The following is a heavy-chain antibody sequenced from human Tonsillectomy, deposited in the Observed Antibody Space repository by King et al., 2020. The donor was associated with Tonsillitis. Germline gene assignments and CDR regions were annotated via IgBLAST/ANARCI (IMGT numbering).Heavy chain of an antibody. CDR1: GGSFSDYY. D-gene: IGHD3-22*01. V-gene: IGHV4-34*01. J-gene: IGHJ4*02. Sequence: VQLQQWGAGLLKPSETLSLTCAVYGGSFSDYYWTWIRQPPGEGLEWIGEVNHSGGTNYKPSLKSRVTISVDTSKNQFSLKLRYVTAADTAVYYCARALVQPHLYYDSSGRRGSLYYWGQGTLVTVSS. CDR3: ARALVQPHLYYDSSGRRGSLYY. CDR2: VNHSGGT.